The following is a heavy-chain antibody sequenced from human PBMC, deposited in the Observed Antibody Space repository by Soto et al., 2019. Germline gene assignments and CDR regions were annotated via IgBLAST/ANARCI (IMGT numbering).Heavy chain of an antibody. J-gene: IGHJ4*02. V-gene: IGHV4-34*01. CDR3: ARLPKLYRTASYGDF. D-gene: IGHD1-26*01. CDR2: IYDGGST. Sequence: PSETLSLTCAVYGEALNSYYWSWIRQSPGQGLEWIGEIYDGGSTNYNPSLNSRATISVDTSKNQFSLTVTSVTAADTAVYYCARLPKLYRTASYGDFWGQGILVTVSS. CDR1: GEALNSYY.